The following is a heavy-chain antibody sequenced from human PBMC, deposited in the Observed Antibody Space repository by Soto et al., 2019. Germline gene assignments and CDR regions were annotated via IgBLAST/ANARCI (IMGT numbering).Heavy chain of an antibody. V-gene: IGHV4-30-4*01. CDR1: GGSISSGDYY. D-gene: IGHD3-22*01. CDR3: ARDRSGLGSGYYYYYYYYGMYV. J-gene: IGHJ6*02. CDR2: IYYSGST. Sequence: SETLSLTCTVSGGSISSGDYYWSWLRQPPGKGLEWIGYIYYSGSTYYNPSLKSRVTISVDPSKNQFSRKLSSVTAADTAVYYCARDRSGLGSGYYYYYYYYGMYVWGQGTTVTVSS.